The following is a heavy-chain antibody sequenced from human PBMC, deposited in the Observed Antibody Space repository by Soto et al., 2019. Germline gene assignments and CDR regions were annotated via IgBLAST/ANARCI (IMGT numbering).Heavy chain of an antibody. Sequence: QVQLQQWGAGLLKPSENLSLTCAVNGGSLTGYYWSWIRQPPGKGLEWIGEIKDGGSTNYSPSLTSRVTRSADTSKNPFSLRLNSVTAADTAVYFCARGQEGIVATHWDQGTLVTVSS. J-gene: IGHJ4*02. CDR3: ARGQEGIVATH. CDR2: IKDGGST. V-gene: IGHV4-34*01. CDR1: GGSLTGYY. D-gene: IGHD5-12*01.